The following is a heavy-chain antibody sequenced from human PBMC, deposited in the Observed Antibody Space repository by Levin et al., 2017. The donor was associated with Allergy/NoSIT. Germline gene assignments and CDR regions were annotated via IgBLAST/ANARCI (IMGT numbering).Heavy chain of an antibody. D-gene: IGHD1-1*01. CDR1: GFTFSSFG. CDR3: VREIAEEGT. CDR2: IWYDGSNK. Sequence: GESLKISCAASGFTFSSFGIHWVRQAPGKGLEWVALIWYDGSNKYYADSVKGRFTISRDNPKNTLYLQMDSLRAEDTALYYCVREIAEEGTWGQGTLVIVSS. V-gene: IGHV3-30*02. J-gene: IGHJ4*02.